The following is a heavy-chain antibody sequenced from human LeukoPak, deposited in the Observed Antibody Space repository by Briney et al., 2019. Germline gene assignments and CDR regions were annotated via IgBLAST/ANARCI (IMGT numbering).Heavy chain of an antibody. V-gene: IGHV4-39*01. CDR2: IYETGST. J-gene: IGHJ5*02. Sequence: SETLSLTCTVSGGSISSSSHYWGWIRQPPGKGLEFIGNIYETGSTYYNPSLKSRVTIFVDTSKNQFSLRLSSVSAADTALYYCARRYSSSPFNYFDPWGQGTLVTVSS. CDR1: GGSISSSSHY. D-gene: IGHD6-6*01. CDR3: ARRYSSSPFNYFDP.